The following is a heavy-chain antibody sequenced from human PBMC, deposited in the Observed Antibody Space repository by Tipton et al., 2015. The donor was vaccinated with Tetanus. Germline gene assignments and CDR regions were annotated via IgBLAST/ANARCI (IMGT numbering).Heavy chain of an antibody. J-gene: IGHJ6*02. D-gene: IGHD4-11*01. CDR2: TYYRSKWYN. CDR3: ARDTTVTKEDYYYYGMDV. CDR1: GDSVSSNSAA. V-gene: IGHV6-1*01. Sequence: LRLSCAISGDSVSSNSAAWNWVRQSPSRGLEWLGRTYYRSKWYNDYAVSVKSRITINPDTSKNQFSLQLNSVTPEDTAVYYCARDTTVTKEDYYYYGMDVWGQGTTVTASS.